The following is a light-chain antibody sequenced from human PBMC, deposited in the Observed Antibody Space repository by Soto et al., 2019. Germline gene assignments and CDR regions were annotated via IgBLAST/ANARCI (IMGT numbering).Light chain of an antibody. V-gene: IGLV1-36*01. CDR1: SFNIANKA. CDR3: AAWDDSVNGWV. CDR2: YDD. Sequence: QSVLTQPPSVSEAPGRRVTISCSGSSFNIANKAVNWYQQLPGKAPQLLIYYDDMLSSGVSDRFSGSKSGTSASLAISGLQSEDEADYYCAAWDDSVNGWVFSGGTKVTVL. J-gene: IGLJ3*02.